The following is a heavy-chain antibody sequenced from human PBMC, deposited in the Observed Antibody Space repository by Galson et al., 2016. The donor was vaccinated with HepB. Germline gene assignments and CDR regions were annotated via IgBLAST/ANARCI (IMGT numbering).Heavy chain of an antibody. CDR3: AKGAPYYYDSSGYYGPGDF. V-gene: IGHV3-23*01. CDR1: GFTFSDYA. D-gene: IGHD3-22*01. J-gene: IGHJ4*02. CDR2: ISGRGGGT. Sequence: SLRLFCAASGFTFSDYALNWVRQAPGKGLEWVSTISGRGGGTYYADSVKGRFTISRDNSKNTLFRQMKSLRAEDTARYYCAKGAPYYYDSSGYYGPGDFWGQGTQVTVSS.